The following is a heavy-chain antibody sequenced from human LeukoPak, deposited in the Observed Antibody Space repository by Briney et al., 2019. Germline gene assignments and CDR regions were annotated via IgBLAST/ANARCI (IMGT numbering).Heavy chain of an antibody. D-gene: IGHD3-22*01. CDR3: ARDSDDSSGYYYQD. J-gene: IGHJ1*01. CDR2: IYYSGTT. V-gene: IGHV4-39*07. Sequence: SETLSLTCTVSGGSISSTTYYWGWIRQPPGKGLEWIGSIYYSGTTYYNPSLKSRVTISADTPKNQFSLKLSSVTAADTAVYYCARDSDDSSGYYYQDWGQGTLVTVSS. CDR1: GGSISSTTYY.